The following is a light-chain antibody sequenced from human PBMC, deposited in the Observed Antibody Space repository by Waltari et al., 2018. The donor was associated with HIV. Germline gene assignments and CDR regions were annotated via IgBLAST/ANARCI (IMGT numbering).Light chain of an antibody. CDR1: SSDVGGYNY. V-gene: IGLV2-14*01. J-gene: IGLJ2*01. Sequence: QSALTQPASVSGSPGQSITISCTGTSSDVGGYNYVSWYQQHPGKAPKLMIYEVSNRPSGVSNRFSGSKSDNTASLTISGLQAEDEADYYCSSYTSSSNVVFGGGTKLTVL. CDR2: EVS. CDR3: SSYTSSSNVV.